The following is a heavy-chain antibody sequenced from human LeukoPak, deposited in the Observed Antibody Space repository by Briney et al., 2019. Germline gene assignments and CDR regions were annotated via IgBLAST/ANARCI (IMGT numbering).Heavy chain of an antibody. CDR3: ARDRTRKPTENYYGSGSLY. Sequence: GASVKVSCKASGYTFTSYGISWVRQAPGQGLEWMGWISAYNGNTNYAQKLQGRVTMTTDTSTSTAYMELRSLRSDDTAVYYCARDRTRKPTENYYGSGSLYWGQGTLVTVSS. J-gene: IGHJ4*02. CDR2: ISAYNGNT. D-gene: IGHD3-10*01. V-gene: IGHV1-18*01. CDR1: GYTFTSYG.